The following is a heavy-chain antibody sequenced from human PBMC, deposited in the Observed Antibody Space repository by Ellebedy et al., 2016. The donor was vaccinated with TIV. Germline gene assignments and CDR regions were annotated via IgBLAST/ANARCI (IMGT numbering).Heavy chain of an antibody. CDR1: GYSFTSYW. CDR2: IDPSDSYT. D-gene: IGHD2-2*01. V-gene: IGHV5-10-1*01. CDR3: ARLGLGYCSSTSCFQPKLFDY. Sequence: GESLKISXKGSGYSFTSYWISWVRQMPGTGLEWMGRIDPSDSYTNYSPSFQGHVTISADKSISTAYLQWSSLKASDTAMYYCARLGLGYCSSTSCFQPKLFDYWGQGTLVTVSS. J-gene: IGHJ4*02.